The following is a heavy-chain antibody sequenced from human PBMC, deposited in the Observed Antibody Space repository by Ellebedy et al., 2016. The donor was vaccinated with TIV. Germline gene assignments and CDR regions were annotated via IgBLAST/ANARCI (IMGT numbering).Heavy chain of an antibody. J-gene: IGHJ4*02. D-gene: IGHD2-2*01. V-gene: IGHV3-7*01. CDR3: ARDLGYCNSSSCPFFDY. CDR1: GFTFSSYS. CDR2: LKHDGSDI. Sequence: GESLKISCAASGFTFSSYSMNWVRQAPGKGLEWVANLKHDGSDIYYLDSVKGRFTISRDNAKNSLYLQMNSLRAEDTALYYCARDLGYCNSSSCPFFDYWGQGTLVTVSS.